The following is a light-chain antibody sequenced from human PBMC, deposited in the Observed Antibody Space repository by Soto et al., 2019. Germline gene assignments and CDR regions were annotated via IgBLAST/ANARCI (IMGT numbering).Light chain of an antibody. CDR3: QQANSFLLIT. V-gene: IGKV1-12*01. J-gene: IGKJ5*01. Sequence: DIQMTQSPSTLSASVGDRFTFTCRASQSISSWLAWYQQKPGKAPKLLIYAASSLQSGVPSRFSGSGSGTDFTLTISSLQPEDFATYYCQQANSFLLITFGQGTRLEIK. CDR2: AAS. CDR1: QSISSW.